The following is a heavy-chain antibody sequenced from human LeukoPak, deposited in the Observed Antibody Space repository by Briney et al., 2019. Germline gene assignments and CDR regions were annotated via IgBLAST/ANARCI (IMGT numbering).Heavy chain of an antibody. D-gene: IGHD5-12*01. J-gene: IGHJ4*02. CDR2: ISSSSSYI. V-gene: IGHV3-21*01. CDR1: GFTFSSYS. Sequence: GGSLRLSCAASGFTFSSYSMNWVRQAPGKGLEWVSSISSSSSYIYYADSVKGRFTISRDNAKNSLYLQMNSLRAEDTAVYYCAKDRDSGYDLGGYFDYWGQGTLATVSS. CDR3: AKDRDSGYDLGGYFDY.